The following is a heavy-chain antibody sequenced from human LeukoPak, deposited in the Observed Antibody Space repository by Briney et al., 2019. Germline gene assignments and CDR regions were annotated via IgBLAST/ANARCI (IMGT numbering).Heavy chain of an antibody. Sequence: ASVNVSRKASGSTFTNYYMHWVRPAPGQGLEWMGWINPNIGGTNYAQKFQGRVTMTRDTYISTAYMELSRLTSEDTAVYYCARDGLSYCTNDVCAGSNWLDPWGEGTLVTVSS. V-gene: IGHV1-2*02. J-gene: IGHJ5*02. CDR2: INPNIGGT. D-gene: IGHD2-8*01. CDR3: ARDGLSYCTNDVCAGSNWLDP. CDR1: GSTFTNYY.